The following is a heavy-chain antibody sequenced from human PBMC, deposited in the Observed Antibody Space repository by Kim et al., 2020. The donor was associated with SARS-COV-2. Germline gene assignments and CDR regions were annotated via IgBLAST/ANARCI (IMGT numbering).Heavy chain of an antibody. CDR2: IRNDEGET. CDR3: ARDLDYILFDY. V-gene: IGHV3-74*01. Sequence: GGSLRLSCAASGFTFSNFSMRWVRQAPGKGLDWVARIRNDEGETKYADFVKGRFTISRDNARNTLYLQMNSLRAEDTAVYYCARDLDYILFDYWGLGALVPV. CDR1: GFTFSNFS. J-gene: IGHJ4*02. D-gene: IGHD4-4*01.